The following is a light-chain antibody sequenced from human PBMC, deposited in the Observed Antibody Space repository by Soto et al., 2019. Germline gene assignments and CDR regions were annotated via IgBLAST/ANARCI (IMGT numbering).Light chain of an antibody. Sequence: QSVLTQPASVSGSSGQSITISCTGTSSVVGAFNYVSWYQQHPGKAPKLMISAVTNRPSGVSNRFSGSKSGNTASLTISGLQAEDEADYYCSSYTNDKSYVFGTGTKVTVL. CDR1: SSVVGAFNY. CDR2: AVT. J-gene: IGLJ1*01. V-gene: IGLV2-14*03. CDR3: SSYTNDKSYV.